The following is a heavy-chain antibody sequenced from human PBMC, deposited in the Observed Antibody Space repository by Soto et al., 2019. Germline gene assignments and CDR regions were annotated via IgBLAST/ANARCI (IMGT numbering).Heavy chain of an antibody. V-gene: IGHV1-18*01. J-gene: IGHJ4*01. Sequence: ASVKVSCKASGYTFTNFGISWVRQAPGQGLEWMGWISAYNGNTNYAQNFQGRVTMTTDTSTSTAYMELRSLRSDDTAVYYCARVQVGYCSGGSCLFVYWG. CDR3: ARVQVGYCSGGSCLFVY. CDR1: GYTFTNFG. CDR2: ISAYNGNT. D-gene: IGHD2-15*01.